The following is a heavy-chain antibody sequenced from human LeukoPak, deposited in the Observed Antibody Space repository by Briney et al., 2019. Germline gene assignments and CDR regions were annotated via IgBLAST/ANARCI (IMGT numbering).Heavy chain of an antibody. D-gene: IGHD1-14*01. Sequence: GGSLRLSCAASGFTFSSYWMHWVRQAPGKGLVWVSRISTDGSTTTYADSVKGRFTISRDNAKNTAYLQMNSLRAEDTAVYYGAGGPAYWGQGNLVTVSS. CDR1: GFTFSSYW. CDR2: ISTDGSTT. J-gene: IGHJ4*02. V-gene: IGHV3-74*01. CDR3: AGGPAY.